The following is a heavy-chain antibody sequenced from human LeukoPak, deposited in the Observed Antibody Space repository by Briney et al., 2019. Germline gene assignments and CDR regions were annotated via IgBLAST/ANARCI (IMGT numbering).Heavy chain of an antibody. Sequence: PGGSLRLSCAASGFTFSSYEMNWVRQAPGKGLEWVSYISSSGSTIYYADSVKGRFTISRDNTKNTLYLQMNSLRAEDTAVYYCARCGSPYVWGSYRSDYYYYMDVWGKGTTVTVSS. D-gene: IGHD3-16*02. CDR1: GFTFSSYE. V-gene: IGHV3-48*03. J-gene: IGHJ6*03. CDR3: ARCGSPYVWGSYRSDYYYYMDV. CDR2: ISSSGSTI.